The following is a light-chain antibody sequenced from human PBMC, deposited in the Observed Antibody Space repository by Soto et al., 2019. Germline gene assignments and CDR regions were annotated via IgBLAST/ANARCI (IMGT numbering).Light chain of an antibody. Sequence: SYELTQAPSVSVAPGETARITCGGDNIGSKSVHWYQQKPGQAPILVMYYDSDRPSGIPERFTGSNSGNTATLSISRVEAGDEADFYCHVWDNGAAVFGGGTKVTVL. J-gene: IGLJ2*01. CDR1: NIGSKS. CDR2: YDS. V-gene: IGLV3-21*04. CDR3: HVWDNGAAV.